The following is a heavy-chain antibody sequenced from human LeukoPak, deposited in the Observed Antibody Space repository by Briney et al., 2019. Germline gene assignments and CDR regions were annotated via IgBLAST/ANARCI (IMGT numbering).Heavy chain of an antibody. J-gene: IGHJ4*02. Sequence: PGGSLRLSCAASGFTFSSFWMSWVRPAPGKGLGWVANIKQDGSEKYYVDSVKGRFTISRDNAKNSLYLQMNSLRAEDTAVYYCARDRGYSYGSIDYWGQGTLVTVSS. CDR3: ARDRGYSYGSIDY. CDR1: GFTFSSFW. D-gene: IGHD5-18*01. CDR2: IKQDGSEK. V-gene: IGHV3-7*01.